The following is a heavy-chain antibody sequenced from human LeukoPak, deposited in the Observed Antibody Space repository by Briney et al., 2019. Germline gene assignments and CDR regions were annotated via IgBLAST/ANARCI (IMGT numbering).Heavy chain of an antibody. J-gene: IGHJ6*02. D-gene: IGHD6-13*01. Sequence: ASVKVSCKASGYTFTSYAMNWVRQAPGQGLEWVGWINTNTGNPTYAQGFTGRFVFSLDTSVSTAYLQISSLKAGDTAMYYCAKEGMAVATAGYYYGMDVWGQGTTVTVSS. V-gene: IGHV7-4-1*02. CDR2: INTNTGNP. CDR3: AKEGMAVATAGYYYGMDV. CDR1: GYTFTSYA.